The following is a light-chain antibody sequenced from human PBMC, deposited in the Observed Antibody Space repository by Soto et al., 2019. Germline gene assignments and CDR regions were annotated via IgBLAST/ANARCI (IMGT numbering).Light chain of an antibody. J-gene: IGKJ3*01. V-gene: IGKV3-20*01. CDR3: QQYSSSPPEFT. CDR1: QSISSNY. Sequence: EILLTQSPGTLSLSPGERATLSCRASQSISSNYLAWYQQRPGQAPRLLIFGASYRATGIPDRFSGSGSGTDFTLTISRLEPEDFAVSYCQQYSSSPPEFTFGPGTRVDSK. CDR2: GAS.